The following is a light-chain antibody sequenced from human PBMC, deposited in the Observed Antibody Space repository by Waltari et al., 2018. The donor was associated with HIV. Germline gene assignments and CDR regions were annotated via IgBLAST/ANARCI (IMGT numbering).Light chain of an antibody. CDR2: NND. CDR3: ASWDDKLDGWV. CDR1: YSHIGSNT. Sequence: QSLLPQPPSASGTPGQRVTISCSGRYSHIGSNTVNSHQQLPGPAPRALIYNNDQRPSGVPDRFSGSKSGTSASLAISGLQSEDQGDYYCASWDDKLDGWVFGGGTRLTVL. J-gene: IGLJ3*02. V-gene: IGLV1-44*01.